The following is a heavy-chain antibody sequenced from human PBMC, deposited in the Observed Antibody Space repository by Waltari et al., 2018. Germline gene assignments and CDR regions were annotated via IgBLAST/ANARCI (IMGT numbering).Heavy chain of an antibody. V-gene: IGHV4-59*01. CDR1: GGSISSYY. CDR2: IYYSGST. CDR3: AREGIRPNWFDP. D-gene: IGHD6-13*01. Sequence: QVQLQESGPGLVKPSETLSLTCTVSGGSISSYYWSWIRQPPGKGLEWIGYIYYSGSTNYNPSLKSRVTISVDTSKNQFSLKLSSVTAADTAVYYCAREGIRPNWFDPWGQGTLVTVSS. J-gene: IGHJ5*02.